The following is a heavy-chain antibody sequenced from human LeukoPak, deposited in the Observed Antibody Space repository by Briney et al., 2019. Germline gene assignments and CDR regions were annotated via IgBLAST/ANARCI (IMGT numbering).Heavy chain of an antibody. CDR3: ARLGFGQVGGMDV. CDR1: GYSFTSYW. V-gene: IGHV5-10-1*01. J-gene: IGHJ6*02. CDR2: IDVFDSYT. D-gene: IGHD3-16*01. Sequence: GESLKISCKGSGYSFTSYWITWVRQMPGKGLEWMGRIDVFDSYTNYSPSFQGLVTISVDESTNTAYLQWSSLKASDTAIYYCARLGFGQVGGMDVWGQGTAVTVSS.